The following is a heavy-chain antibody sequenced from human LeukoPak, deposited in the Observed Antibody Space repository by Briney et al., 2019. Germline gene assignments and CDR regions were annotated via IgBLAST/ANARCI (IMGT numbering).Heavy chain of an antibody. J-gene: IGHJ6*03. CDR2: ISSSGSTI. Sequence: PGGSLRLSCAASGFTFSDYYMSWIRQAPGKGLEWVSYISSSGSTIYYADSVKGRFTISRDNAKNSLYLQMNSLRAEDTAVYYCARVPALEYSSSPEPYYYYYMDVGGKGTTVTVSS. CDR1: GFTFSDYY. V-gene: IGHV3-11*04. CDR3: ARVPALEYSSSPEPYYYYYMDV. D-gene: IGHD6-6*01.